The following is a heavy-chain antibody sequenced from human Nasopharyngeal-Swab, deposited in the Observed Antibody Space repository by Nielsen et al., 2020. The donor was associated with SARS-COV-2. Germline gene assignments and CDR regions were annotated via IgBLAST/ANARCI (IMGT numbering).Heavy chain of an antibody. CDR3: AARERSFGGATKGSLDY. Sequence: GESLKISCAASGFTFSSYAMHWVRQAPGKGLEWVAVISYDGSNKYYADSVKGRFTISRDNSKNTLYLQMNSLRAEDTAVYYCAARERSFGGATKGSLDYWGQGTLVTVSS. V-gene: IGHV3-30*04. CDR2: ISYDGSNK. J-gene: IGHJ4*02. CDR1: GFTFSSYA. D-gene: IGHD3-16*01.